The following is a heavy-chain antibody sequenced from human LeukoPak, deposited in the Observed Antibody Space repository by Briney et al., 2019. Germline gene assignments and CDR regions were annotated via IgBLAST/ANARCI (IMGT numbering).Heavy chain of an antibody. CDR2: VSPTSGNT. CDR1: GYTFNMYD. J-gene: IGHJ3*02. Sequence: ASVKVSCKASGYTFNMYDINWVRQTTGQGLEWMGWVSPTSGNTHYAQNFQGRVTMTWNSSITTAYMELSSLRSEDTAVYYCAREGGLRGPNAFDIWGQGTMVTVSS. D-gene: IGHD3-10*01. V-gene: IGHV1-8*01. CDR3: AREGGLRGPNAFDI.